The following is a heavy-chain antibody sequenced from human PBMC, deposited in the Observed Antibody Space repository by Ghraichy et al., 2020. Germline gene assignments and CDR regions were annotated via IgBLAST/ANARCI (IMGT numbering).Heavy chain of an antibody. V-gene: IGHV4-34*01. CDR2: INHSGST. CDR3: ARSLVVVVPAAVGMGDYYYYMDV. D-gene: IGHD2-2*01. CDR1: GGSFSGYY. J-gene: IGHJ6*03. Sequence: SETLSLTCAVYGGSFSGYYWSWIRQPPGKGLEWIGEINHSGSTNYNPSLKSRVTISVDTSKNQFSLKLSSVTAADTAVYYCARSLVVVVPAAVGMGDYYYYMDVWGKGTTVTVSS.